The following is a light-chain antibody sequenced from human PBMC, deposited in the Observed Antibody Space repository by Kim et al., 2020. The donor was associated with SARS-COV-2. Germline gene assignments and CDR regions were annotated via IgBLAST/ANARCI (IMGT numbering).Light chain of an antibody. CDR2: GAS. CDR1: QSVSSN. CDR3: QQYNNWPPDT. Sequence: SPGESATLPCRASQSVSSNLAWYQQNPGQAPRLLIYGASTRATGIPARFSGSGSGTEFTLTISSLQSEDFAVYYCQQYNNWPPDTFGQGTRLEIK. J-gene: IGKJ5*01. V-gene: IGKV3-15*01.